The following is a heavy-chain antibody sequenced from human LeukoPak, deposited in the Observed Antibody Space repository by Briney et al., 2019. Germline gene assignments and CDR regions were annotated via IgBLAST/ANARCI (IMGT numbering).Heavy chain of an antibody. CDR2: IFHTGST. D-gene: IGHD6-13*01. CDR1: GYSVSSGYY. Sequence: SETLSLTCTVSGYSVSSGYYWAWIRQPPGKGLEWIGSIFHTGSTYHNPSLKSRVTISVDTSKNQFSLKLNSVTAADTAVYYCARDHSSSSEDYWGQGTLVTVSS. J-gene: IGHJ4*02. V-gene: IGHV4-38-2*02. CDR3: ARDHSSSSEDY.